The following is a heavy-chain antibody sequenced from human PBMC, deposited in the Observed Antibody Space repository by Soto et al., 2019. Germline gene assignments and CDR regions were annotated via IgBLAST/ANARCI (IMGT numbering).Heavy chain of an antibody. J-gene: IGHJ5*02. CDR3: ARGGPSSKWLDP. Sequence: SETLSLTCPVSGGSVSSYYWIWVRQPPGKRPEWIAYIYNGGTTNYNPSLKSRLTISLDTSKNQFSLKLSSVTAADTAVYFCARGGPSSKWLDPWGQGIQVTVSS. V-gene: IGHV4-59*02. CDR2: IYNGGTT. CDR1: GGSVSSYY.